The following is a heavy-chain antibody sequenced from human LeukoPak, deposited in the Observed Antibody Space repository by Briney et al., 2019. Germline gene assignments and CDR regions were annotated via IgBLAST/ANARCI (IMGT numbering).Heavy chain of an antibody. D-gene: IGHD5-24*01. Sequence: GGSLRLSCAASGFTFTNHAMAWVRLAPGKGLEWVSTLSDSGASTYYADSVKGRFTISRGNSRNTMYLQMDSLRADDTGVYFCARTSNRDGYSHNDFWGQGALVTVSS. CDR3: ARTSNRDGYSHNDF. V-gene: IGHV3-23*01. CDR1: GFTFTNHA. CDR2: LSDSGAST. J-gene: IGHJ4*02.